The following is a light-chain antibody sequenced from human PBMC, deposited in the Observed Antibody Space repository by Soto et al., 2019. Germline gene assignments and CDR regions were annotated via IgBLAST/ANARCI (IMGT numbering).Light chain of an antibody. V-gene: IGLV2-23*01. CDR2: EGS. CDR1: SSDVGSYNL. J-gene: IGLJ2*01. Sequence: QSALTQPASVSGSPGQSITISCTGTSSDVGSYNLVSWYQQHPGKAPKLMIYEGSKRPSGVSNRFSGSKSGNTASLTISGLQAEDEADYYCCSYAGSSNRVFGGGTKVTVL. CDR3: CSYAGSSNRV.